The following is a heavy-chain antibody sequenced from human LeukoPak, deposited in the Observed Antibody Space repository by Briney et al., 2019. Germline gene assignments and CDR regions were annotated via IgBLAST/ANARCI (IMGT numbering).Heavy chain of an antibody. J-gene: IGHJ4*02. D-gene: IGHD6-19*01. CDR1: GFTFSSYA. CDR3: AKDWSSGWYDY. V-gene: IGHV3-23*01. Sequence: GGSLRLSCAASGFTFSSYAMNWVRQAPGKGLEWVSTIGGSGANTYYADSVKGRFTVSRDNSKNALYLQMNSLRAEDTALYYCAKDWSSGWYDYWGQGTLVTVSS. CDR2: IGGSGANT.